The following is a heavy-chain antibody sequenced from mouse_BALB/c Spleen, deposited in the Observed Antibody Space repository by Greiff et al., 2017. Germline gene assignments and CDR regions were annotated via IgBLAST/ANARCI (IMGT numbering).Heavy chain of an antibody. CDR3: APLEGDAMDY. D-gene: IGHD6-1*01. CDR1: GYSITSDYA. J-gene: IGHJ4*01. Sequence: DVQLQESGPGLVKPSQSLSLTCTVTGYSITSDYAWNWIRQFPGNKLEWMGYISYSGSTSYNPSLKSRISITRDTSKNQFFLQLNSVTTEDTATYYCAPLEGDAMDYWGQGTSVTVSS. CDR2: ISYSGST. V-gene: IGHV3-2*02.